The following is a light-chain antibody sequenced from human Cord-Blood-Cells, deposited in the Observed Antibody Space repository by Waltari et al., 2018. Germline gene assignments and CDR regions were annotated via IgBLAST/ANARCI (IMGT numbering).Light chain of an antibody. Sequence: QSALTQPASVSGSPGQSITTSCTGTSRDVGGYTYVSWYQQHPGKAPQLMIYDVSKRPSGVSNRFSGSKSGNTASLTISGLQAEDEADYYCSSYTSSSTWVFGGGTKLTVL. CDR1: SRDVGGYTY. CDR3: SSYTSSSTWV. J-gene: IGLJ3*02. V-gene: IGLV2-14*01. CDR2: DVS.